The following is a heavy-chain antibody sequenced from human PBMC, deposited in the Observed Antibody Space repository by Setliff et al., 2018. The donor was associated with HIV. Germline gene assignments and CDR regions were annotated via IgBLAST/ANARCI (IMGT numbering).Heavy chain of an antibody. CDR3: AKDVGGGSGHYPLYMDV. CDR2: ISGSGDST. Sequence: GGSLRLSCAASGFTFSSYAITWVRQAPGKGLEWVSAISGSGDSTFYIDSVKGRFTISRDNSKNTLYLQMNSLRDEDTAVYYCAKDVGGGSGHYPLYMDVWGKGTTVTVSS. CDR1: GFTFSSYA. V-gene: IGHV3-23*01. J-gene: IGHJ6*03. D-gene: IGHD3-3*01.